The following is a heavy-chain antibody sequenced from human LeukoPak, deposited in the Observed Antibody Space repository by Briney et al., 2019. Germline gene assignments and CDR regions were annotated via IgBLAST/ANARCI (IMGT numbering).Heavy chain of an antibody. J-gene: IGHJ4*02. CDR3: ARDNLMVRGVNIDY. CDR2: ISAYNDNA. CDR1: GYSFTIYG. V-gene: IGHV1-18*01. D-gene: IGHD3-10*01. Sequence: ASVKVSCKASGYSFTIYGISWVRHAPGQGLEWMGWISAYNDNANYAQKLQGRVTMTTDTSTSTAYMEVRSLRSDDTAVYYCARDNLMVRGVNIDYWGQGTLVTVSS.